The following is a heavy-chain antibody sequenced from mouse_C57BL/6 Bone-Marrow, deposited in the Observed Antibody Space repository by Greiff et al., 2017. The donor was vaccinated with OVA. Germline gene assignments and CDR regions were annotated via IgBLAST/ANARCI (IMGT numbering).Heavy chain of an antibody. D-gene: IGHD1-1*01. J-gene: IGHJ3*01. CDR3: TLYYAWFAY. V-gene: IGHV14-4*01. CDR2: IDPENGDT. Sequence: VQLQQSGAELVRPGASVKMSCTASGFNIKDDYMHWVKQRPEQGLEWIGWIDPENGDTEYASKFQGKATITADTSSNTAYLQLSSLTSEDTAVYYCTLYYAWFAYWGQGTLVTGSA. CDR1: GFNIKDDY.